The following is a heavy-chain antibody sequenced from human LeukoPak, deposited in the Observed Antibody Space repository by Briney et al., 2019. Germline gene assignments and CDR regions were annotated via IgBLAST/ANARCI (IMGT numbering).Heavy chain of an antibody. D-gene: IGHD3-10*01. V-gene: IGHV3-74*01. CDR1: GFTFSSYW. J-gene: IGHJ5*02. CDR2: INSDGSST. CDR3: ARVNTIVRGVILGPKNWFDP. Sequence: PGGSLRLSCAASGFTFSSYWMHWVRQAPGKGLVWVSRINSDGSSTSYADSVKGRFTISRDNAKNTLYLQMNSLRAEDTAVYYCARVNTIVRGVILGPKNWFDPWGQGTLVTVSS.